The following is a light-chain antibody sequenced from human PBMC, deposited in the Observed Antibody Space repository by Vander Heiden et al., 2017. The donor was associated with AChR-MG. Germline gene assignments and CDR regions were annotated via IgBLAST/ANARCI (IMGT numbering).Light chain of an antibody. V-gene: IGLV1-44*01. CDR3: AAWDDSLNGYVV. Sequence: QSVLTQPPSASGTPGQRVTISCSGSSPNIGSNTVNWYQQLPGTAPKLLIYSNNQRPSGVPDRFSCSKSGTSASLAISGLQSEDEADYYCAAWDDSLNGYVVFGGGTKLTVL. CDR2: SNN. CDR1: SPNIGSNT. J-gene: IGLJ2*01.